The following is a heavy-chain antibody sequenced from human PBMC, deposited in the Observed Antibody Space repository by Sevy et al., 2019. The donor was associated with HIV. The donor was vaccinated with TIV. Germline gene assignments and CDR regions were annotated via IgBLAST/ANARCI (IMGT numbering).Heavy chain of an antibody. Sequence: GGSLRLSCAASGFSFSSYGMHWVRQALGKGLEWVALIWFDGSNSYYADSVKGRFTISRDTSKNTVYLQMNSLRAEDTAVYYCARDHEFYDYGDYGPTFFPDYWGQGNLVTVSS. V-gene: IGHV3-33*01. J-gene: IGHJ4*02. CDR1: GFSFSSYG. CDR2: IWFDGSNS. D-gene: IGHD4-17*01. CDR3: ARDHEFYDYGDYGPTFFPDY.